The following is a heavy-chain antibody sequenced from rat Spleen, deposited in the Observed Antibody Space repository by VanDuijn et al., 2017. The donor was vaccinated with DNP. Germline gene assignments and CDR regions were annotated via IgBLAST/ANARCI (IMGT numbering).Heavy chain of an antibody. Sequence: EVQLAESGGGLVQPGRSLKLSCAASGFTFSDYYMAWVRQAPTKGLEWVASISYDGGSTYYRDSVKGRFTISRDNAKSSLYLQMDSLRSEDTATYYCTTLLTTVANYWGQGVMVTVSS. J-gene: IGHJ2*01. CDR3: TTLLTTVANY. CDR1: GFTFSDYY. CDR2: ISYDGGST. D-gene: IGHD1-3*01. V-gene: IGHV5-20*01.